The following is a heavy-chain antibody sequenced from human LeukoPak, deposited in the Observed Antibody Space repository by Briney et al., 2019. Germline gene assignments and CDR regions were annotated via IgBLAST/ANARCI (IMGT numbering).Heavy chain of an antibody. V-gene: IGHV4-34*01. Sequence: SGTLSLTCAVYGGSFSGYYWSWIRQPPGKGLEWIGEINHSGSTNYNPSLKSRVTISVDTSKNQFSLKLSSVTAADAAVYYCARHGRHGDYSYWGQGTLVTVSS. CDR1: GGSFSGYY. CDR3: ARHGRHGDYSY. CDR2: INHSGST. D-gene: IGHD4-17*01. J-gene: IGHJ4*02.